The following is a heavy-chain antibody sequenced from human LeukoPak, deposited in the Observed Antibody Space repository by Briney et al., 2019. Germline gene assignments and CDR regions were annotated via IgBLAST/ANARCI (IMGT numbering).Heavy chain of an antibody. CDR3: ARDRSTLGFDP. CDR1: GFTFSGFG. J-gene: IGHJ5*02. Sequence: GSLRLSCAASGFTFSGFGMNWVRQAPGKGLEWIGYIYYSGSTNYNPSLKSRVIISVDTSKNQFSLKLSSVTAADTAVYYCARDRSTLGFDPWGQGTLVTVSS. CDR2: IYYSGST. V-gene: IGHV4-59*01.